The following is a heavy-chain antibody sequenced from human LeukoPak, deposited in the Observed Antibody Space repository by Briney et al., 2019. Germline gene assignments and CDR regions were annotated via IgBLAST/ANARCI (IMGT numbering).Heavy chain of an antibody. D-gene: IGHD4-23*01. J-gene: IGHJ4*02. CDR3: ARGTTVVTPDFDY. V-gene: IGHV4-34*01. Sequence: SETLSLTCAVYGGSFSDYYWSWIRQPPGKGLEWIGEINHSGSTNYNPSLKSRVTISVDTSKNRFSLKLSSVTAADAAVYYCARGTTVVTPDFDYRGQGTLVTVSS. CDR2: INHSGST. CDR1: GGSFSDYY.